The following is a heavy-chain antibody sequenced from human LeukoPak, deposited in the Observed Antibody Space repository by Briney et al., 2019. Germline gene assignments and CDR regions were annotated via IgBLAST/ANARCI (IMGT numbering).Heavy chain of an antibody. D-gene: IGHD3-22*01. Sequence: GGSLRPSCAASGFTFSSYWMSWVRQAPGKGLEWVANIKQDGSEKYYVDSVKGRFTISRDNAKNSLYLQMNSLRAEDTAVYYCARVDTMIAFDYWGQGTLVTVSS. CDR2: IKQDGSEK. CDR1: GFTFSSYW. V-gene: IGHV3-7*01. CDR3: ARVDTMIAFDY. J-gene: IGHJ4*02.